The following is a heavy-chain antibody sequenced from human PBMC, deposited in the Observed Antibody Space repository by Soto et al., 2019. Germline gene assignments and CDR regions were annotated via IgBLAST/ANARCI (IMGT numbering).Heavy chain of an antibody. CDR3: AGGVSSGGSRSYWFHP. J-gene: IGHJ5*02. CDR1: GLTFSSYA. CDR2: ISYSGVST. V-gene: IGHV3-23*01. D-gene: IGHD2-15*01. Sequence: GGSLRLSCPASGLTFSSYAMTWVRQAPGKGLEWVSAISYSGVSTYYADSVKGCFTISRDRSENTLSLQMNSLRVDDTAVYYCAGGVSSGGSRSYWFHPWGQGTPVTVS.